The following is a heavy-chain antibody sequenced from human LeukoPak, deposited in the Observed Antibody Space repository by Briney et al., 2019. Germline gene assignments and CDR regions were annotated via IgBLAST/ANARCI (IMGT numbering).Heavy chain of an antibody. CDR1: GFTFSSCS. D-gene: IGHD2-21*02. CDR2: ISSSSSTI. J-gene: IGHJ4*02. V-gene: IGHV3-48*02. CDR3: ARDVTLNS. Sequence: GGSLRLSCAVSGFTFSSCSKNWGHQAPGKGPEWVSYISSSSSTIYYADSVKGRFTISRDNAKNSLYLQMNSLRDEDTAVYYCARDVTLNSWGQGTLVTVSS.